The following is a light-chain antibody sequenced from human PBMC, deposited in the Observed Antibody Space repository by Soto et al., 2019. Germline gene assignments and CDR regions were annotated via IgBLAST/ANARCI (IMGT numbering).Light chain of an antibody. CDR1: QSISTW. Sequence: DIQMTQSPSTLSASVGDRFTITCRASQSISTWLAWYQQKPGKAPKLLIYKASSLESGVPSRFSGSGSGTDFTLTISSLQPDDFAVYYCQQYNSHSTFGQGTKVDIK. CDR3: QQYNSHST. J-gene: IGKJ1*01. CDR2: KAS. V-gene: IGKV1-5*03.